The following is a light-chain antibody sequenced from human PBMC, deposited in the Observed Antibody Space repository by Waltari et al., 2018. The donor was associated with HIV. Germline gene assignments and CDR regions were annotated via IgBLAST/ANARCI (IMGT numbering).Light chain of an antibody. CDR3: QQYRNWPPGFT. CDR1: QSVSSN. Sequence: EIVMTQSPATLSVSPGERVTLSCRASQSVSSNLAWYQHKPGHSPRLLIYGAFTRATGVPARFSGSGSVTEFTLTISSVQSEDFAVYYCQQYRNWPPGFTFGPGTKVDN. V-gene: IGKV3-15*01. CDR2: GAF. J-gene: IGKJ3*01.